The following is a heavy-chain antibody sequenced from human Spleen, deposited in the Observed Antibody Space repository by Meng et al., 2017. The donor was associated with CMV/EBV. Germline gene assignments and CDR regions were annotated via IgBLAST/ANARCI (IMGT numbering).Heavy chain of an antibody. Sequence: SETLSLTCVVSGGSINYYHWSWIRQPPGKGLEWIGYIYYSGSTDYNPSLKSRVTISVDTSKNQFSLKLTSVSAADTAVYYCARDQGGIVNRFDPWGQGTLVTVSS. D-gene: IGHD3-16*01. CDR3: ARDQGGIVNRFDP. CDR2: IYYSGST. CDR1: GGSINYYH. V-gene: IGHV4-59*01. J-gene: IGHJ5*02.